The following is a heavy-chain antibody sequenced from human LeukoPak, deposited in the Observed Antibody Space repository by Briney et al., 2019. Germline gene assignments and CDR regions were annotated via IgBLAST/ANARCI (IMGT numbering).Heavy chain of an antibody. CDR2: ISWNGDKV. V-gene: IGHV3-9*01. CDR1: GFIFDDYA. J-gene: IGHJ4*02. CDR3: AKAGGILTGFIVD. D-gene: IGHD3-9*01. Sequence: GGSLRLSCAASGFIFDDYAMHWVRQGPGKGLEYVSGISWNGDKVGYADSVKGRFTVSRDNAKNSLFLQMNSLRPEDTALYYCAKAGGILTGFIVDWGQGALVTVSS.